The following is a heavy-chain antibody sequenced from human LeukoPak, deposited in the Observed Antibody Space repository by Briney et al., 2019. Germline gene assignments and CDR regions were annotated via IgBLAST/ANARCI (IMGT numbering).Heavy chain of an antibody. J-gene: IGHJ4*02. V-gene: IGHV1-46*01. CDR1: GFTFTNYN. D-gene: IGHD1-1*01. Sequence: ASVKVSCKASGFTFTNYNMHWVRQAPGQGLEWMGIINPSGGSTNYAQNFQARVTMTRDTSTSTVYMELSSLRSEDTAVYYCARRYLYYFDYWGQGTLVTVSS. CDR3: ARRYLYYFDY. CDR2: INPSGGST.